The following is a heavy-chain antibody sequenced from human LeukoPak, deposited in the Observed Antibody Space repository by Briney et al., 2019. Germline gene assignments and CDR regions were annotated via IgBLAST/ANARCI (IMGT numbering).Heavy chain of an antibody. V-gene: IGHV3-9*01. CDR1: GYIFKDYG. CDR3: AKHLTATNTYIFFGLDV. Sequence: GGSLRLSCAAPGYIFKDYGMHLVRQPPGEGLEWGSPINWNGGGTDYADSVKGRFTIFRDNAKNSLYLQLSSLRPEDTALYYCAKHLTATNTYIFFGLDVWGQGTSVTVSS. D-gene: IGHD1-26*01. CDR2: INWNGGGT. J-gene: IGHJ6*02.